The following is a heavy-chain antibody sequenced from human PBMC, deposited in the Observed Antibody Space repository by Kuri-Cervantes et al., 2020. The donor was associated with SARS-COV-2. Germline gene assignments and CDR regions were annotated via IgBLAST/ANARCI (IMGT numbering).Heavy chain of an antibody. CDR3: VRAVCYDFWSGWSHNWFDP. V-gene: IGHV4-30-4*01. D-gene: IGHD3-3*01. J-gene: IGHJ5*02. CDR2: IYHSGST. CDR1: GGSISSGDYY. Sequence: SETLSLTCTVSGGSISSGDYYWSWIRQPPGKGLEWIGYIYHSGSTYYNPSLKSRVTISVDRSKNQFSLKLSSMTAADTAVYYCVRAVCYDFWSGWSHNWFDPWGHGTLVTVSS.